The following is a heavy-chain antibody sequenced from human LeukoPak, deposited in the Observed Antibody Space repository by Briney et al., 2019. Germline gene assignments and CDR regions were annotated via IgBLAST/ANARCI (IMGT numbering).Heavy chain of an antibody. V-gene: IGHV1-2*06. CDR1: GYTFTGYY. D-gene: IGHD5-24*01. CDR3: ARDRADGDGYWGD. Sequence: ASVKVSCKASGYTFTGYYTHWVRQAPGQGLEWMGRINPNSGGTNYAQKFQGRVTMTRDTSISTAYMELSRLRSDDTAVYYCARDRADGDGYWGDWGQGTLVTVSS. CDR2: INPNSGGT. J-gene: IGHJ4*02.